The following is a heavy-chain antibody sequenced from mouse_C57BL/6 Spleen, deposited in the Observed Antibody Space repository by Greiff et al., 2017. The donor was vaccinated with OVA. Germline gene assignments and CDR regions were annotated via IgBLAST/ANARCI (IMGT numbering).Heavy chain of an antibody. J-gene: IGHJ3*01. D-gene: IGHD2-5*01. CDR1: GFTFSNYW. Sequence: EVKLVESGGGLVQPGGSMKLSCVASGFTFSNYWMNWVRQSPEKGLEWVAQIRLKSDNYATHYAESVKGRFTISRDDSKSSVYLQMNNLRAEDTGIYYCTGSYYSNFAYWGQGTLVTVSA. CDR2: IRLKSDNYAT. V-gene: IGHV6-3*01. CDR3: TGSYYSNFAY.